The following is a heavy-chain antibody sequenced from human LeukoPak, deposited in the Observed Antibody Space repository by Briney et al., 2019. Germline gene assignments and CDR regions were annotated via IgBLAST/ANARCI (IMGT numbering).Heavy chain of an antibody. CDR2: IYYSGST. J-gene: IGHJ4*02. V-gene: IGHV4-59*01. Sequence: SETLSLTCTVSGGSISSYYWSWIRQPPGKGLECIGYIYYSGSTNYNPSLKSRVTISVDTSKNQFSLKLTSVTAADTAMYFCARSHAQKWSGYSHWGQGTLVTVSS. CDR3: ARSHAQKWSGYSH. CDR1: GGSISSYY. D-gene: IGHD3-3*01.